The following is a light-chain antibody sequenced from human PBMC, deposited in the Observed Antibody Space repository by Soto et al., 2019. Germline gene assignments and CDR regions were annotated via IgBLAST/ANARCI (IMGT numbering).Light chain of an antibody. CDR3: QQYNDWPWT. V-gene: IGKV3-15*01. CDR2: GAS. CDR1: QSVSSK. J-gene: IGKJ1*01. Sequence: EIVITQSPATLSVSPGERATLSCRASQSVSSKLAWYQQKPGQAPRLLIYGASTRATGIPARFSGSGSGTEFTLTIGSLQSEDFAVYYCQQYNDWPWTFGQGTKVDI.